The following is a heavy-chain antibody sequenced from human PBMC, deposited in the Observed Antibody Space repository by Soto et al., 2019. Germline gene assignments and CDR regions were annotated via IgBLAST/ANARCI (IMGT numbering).Heavy chain of an antibody. V-gene: IGHV3-48*02. Sequence: GGSLRLSCAASGFTFSRYSMNWVRQAPGKGLEWISYITSDSSTIYYADSVKGRFTISTDNAKNSLFLQMNSLRDEDTAMYYCASDNGRPGYFDPWGQGTLVTVSS. CDR3: ASDNGRPGYFDP. D-gene: IGHD2-2*01. CDR1: GFTFSRYS. CDR2: ITSDSSTI. J-gene: IGHJ5*02.